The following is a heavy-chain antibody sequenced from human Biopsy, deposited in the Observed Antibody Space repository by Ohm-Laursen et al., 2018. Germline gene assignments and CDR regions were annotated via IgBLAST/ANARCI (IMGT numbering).Heavy chain of an antibody. CDR3: ARDETGSSVFGPYYYGMDV. Sequence: SVKVSCKASGYSFTKYYINWVRQAPGQGLEWMGIINPTGGTTSYAEKLQGRVTLTRDTSTGTVYLELNSLIYEDTALYYCARDETGSSVFGPYYYGMDVWGQGTTVTVSS. J-gene: IGHJ6*02. CDR2: INPTGGTT. D-gene: IGHD3-9*01. CDR1: GYSFTKYY. V-gene: IGHV1-46*01.